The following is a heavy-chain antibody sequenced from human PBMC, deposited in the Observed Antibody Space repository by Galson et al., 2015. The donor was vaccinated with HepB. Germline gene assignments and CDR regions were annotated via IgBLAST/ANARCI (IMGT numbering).Heavy chain of an antibody. J-gene: IGHJ1*01. CDR2: IYPGDSDT. D-gene: IGHD1-26*01. Sequence: QSGAEVKKPGESLKISCKGSGYSFTSYWIGWVRQMPGKGLEWMGIIYPGDSDTRYSPSFQGQVTISADKSISTAYLQWSSLKASDTAMYYCARLSDPIVGGDKYGGSYFQYFQHWGQGTLVTVSS. CDR1: GYSFTSYW. CDR3: ARLSDPIVGGDKYGGSYFQYFQH. V-gene: IGHV5-51*01.